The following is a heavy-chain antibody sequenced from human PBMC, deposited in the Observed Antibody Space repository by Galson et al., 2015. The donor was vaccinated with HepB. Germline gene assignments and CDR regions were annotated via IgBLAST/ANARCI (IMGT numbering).Heavy chain of an antibody. Sequence: SLRLSCAASGFTFSSYAMHWARQAPGKGLEWVSSISSVSGRTNYADSVKGRFPISRDNSKNTLYLQMNSLRAEDTAIYYCVKGGGAEAFDYWGQGALVTVSS. J-gene: IGHJ4*02. CDR1: GFTFSSYA. D-gene: IGHD3-10*01. CDR2: ISSVSGRT. V-gene: IGHV3-23*01. CDR3: VKGGGAEAFDY.